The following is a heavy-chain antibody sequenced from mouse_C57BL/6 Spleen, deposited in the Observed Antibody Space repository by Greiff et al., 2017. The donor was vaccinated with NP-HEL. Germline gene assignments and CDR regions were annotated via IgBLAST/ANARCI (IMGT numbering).Heavy chain of an antibody. Sequence: QVQLQQSGAELAKPGASVKLSCKASGYTFTSYWMHWVKQRPGQGLEWIGYINPSSGYTKYNQKFKDKATLTVDKSSSTAYMQLSSLTSEDSAVYYCARSTYDSPYWGQGTLVTVSA. V-gene: IGHV1-7*01. CDR3: ARSTYDSPY. D-gene: IGHD2-4*01. CDR2: INPSSGYT. CDR1: GYTFTSYW. J-gene: IGHJ3*01.